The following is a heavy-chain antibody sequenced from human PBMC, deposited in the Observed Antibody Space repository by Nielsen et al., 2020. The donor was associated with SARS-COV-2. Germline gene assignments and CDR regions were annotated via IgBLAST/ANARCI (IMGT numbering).Heavy chain of an antibody. CDR2: ISSSGSTI. J-gene: IGHJ6*02. Sequence: WIRQPPGKGLEWVSYISSSGSTIYYADSVKGRFTISRDNAKNSLYLQMNSLRAEDTAVYYCAREADCSSTSCYRAFGPGYGMDVWGQGTTVTASS. D-gene: IGHD2-2*01. CDR3: AREADCSSTSCYRAFGPGYGMDV. V-gene: IGHV3-48*03.